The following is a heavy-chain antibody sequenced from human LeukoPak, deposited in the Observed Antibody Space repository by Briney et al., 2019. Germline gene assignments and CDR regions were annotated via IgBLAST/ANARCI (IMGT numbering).Heavy chain of an antibody. V-gene: IGHV3-11*04. CDR1: GFTFSDYY. Sequence: TGGSLRLSCAASGFTFSDYYMSWIRQAPGKGLEWVSYISSSGSTIYYADSVRGRFTISRDNAKNSLYLQMNSLRAEDTAVYYCAKDRICTIFGVVTDGVDYWGQGTLVTVSS. J-gene: IGHJ4*02. CDR3: AKDRICTIFGVVTDGVDY. CDR2: ISSSGSTI. D-gene: IGHD3-3*01.